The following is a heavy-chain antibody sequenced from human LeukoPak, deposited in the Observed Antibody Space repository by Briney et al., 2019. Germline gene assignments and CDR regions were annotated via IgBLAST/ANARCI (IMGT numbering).Heavy chain of an antibody. CDR1: GFTFSSYA. D-gene: IGHD5-12*01. J-gene: IGHJ4*02. CDR3: AKRNLNSGYDSRFDY. V-gene: IGHV3-23*01. Sequence: GGSLRLSCAASGFTFSSYAMSWVRQAPGKGLEWVSSISGSGGSTYYAGSVKGRFTISRDNSKNTLYLQMNSLRAEDTAVYYCAKRNLNSGYDSRFDYWGQGTLVTVSS. CDR2: ISGSGGST.